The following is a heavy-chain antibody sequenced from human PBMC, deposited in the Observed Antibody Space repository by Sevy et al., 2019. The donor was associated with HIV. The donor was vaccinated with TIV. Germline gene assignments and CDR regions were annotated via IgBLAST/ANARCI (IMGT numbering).Heavy chain of an antibody. CDR2: IYPGDSDT. V-gene: IGHV5-51*01. Sequence: GESLKISCKGSGYSFYRYWIGWVRQMPGKGLEWMGIIYPGDSDTRYSPSFQGQVTISVDKSISTSYLQWSSLKASDTAMYYCARTGGAIGYCSTTSCSADYWGQGTLVTVSS. CDR3: ARTGGAIGYCSTTSCSADY. J-gene: IGHJ4*02. CDR1: GYSFYRYW. D-gene: IGHD2-2*01.